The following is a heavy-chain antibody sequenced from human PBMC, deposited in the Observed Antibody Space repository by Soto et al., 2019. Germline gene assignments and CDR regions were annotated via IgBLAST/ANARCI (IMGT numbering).Heavy chain of an antibody. J-gene: IGHJ4*02. V-gene: IGHV4-30-4*01. CDR2: IYNSAST. Sequence: QVQLQESGPGLVKPSQTLSLTCTVSGGSISSGDYYWNWIRQPPGKGLEWIGNIYNSASTYYNPSLKSRVTISVDTSKNQFSLKLSSVTAADTAVYYCARGDYYDNSAVADYWGLGTLVTVSS. CDR3: ARGDYYDNSAVADY. CDR1: GGSISSGDYY. D-gene: IGHD3-22*01.